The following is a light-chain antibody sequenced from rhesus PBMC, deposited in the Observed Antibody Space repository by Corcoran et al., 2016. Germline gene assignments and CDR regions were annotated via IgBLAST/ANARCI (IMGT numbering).Light chain of an antibody. J-gene: IGKJ2*01. CDR3: QQYTNPPYS. V-gene: IGKV1-66*01. CDR2: YAW. CDR1: QDVNNY. Sequence: DIQMTQSPSSLSASVGDRVTITCRASQDVNNYLSWFQQKPGKPPKPLIFYAWNLETGVASRFSGSRSGTIYTLTINSLQSEDVATYFCQQYTNPPYSFGQGTKVELK.